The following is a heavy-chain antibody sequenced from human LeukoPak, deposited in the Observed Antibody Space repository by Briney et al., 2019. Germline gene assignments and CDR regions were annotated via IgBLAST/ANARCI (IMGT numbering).Heavy chain of an antibody. CDR3: ARAWAYYYGSGSYYND. J-gene: IGHJ4*02. CDR2: IIPIFGTA. Sequence: SVKVSCKASGYTFTSYGIGWVRQAPGQGLEWMGGIIPIFGTANYAQKFQGRVTITADESTSTAYMELSSLRSEDTAVYYCARAWAYYYGSGSYYNDWGQGTLVTVSS. CDR1: GYTFTSYG. V-gene: IGHV1-69*13. D-gene: IGHD3-10*01.